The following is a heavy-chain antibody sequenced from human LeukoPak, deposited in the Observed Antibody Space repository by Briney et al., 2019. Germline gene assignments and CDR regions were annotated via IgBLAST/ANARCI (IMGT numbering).Heavy chain of an antibody. V-gene: IGHV3-23*01. CDR3: AKDNDYDSGGVFDY. CDR2: ISGSGGST. CDR1: GLTFSSYA. J-gene: IGHJ4*02. Sequence: GGSLRLSCAASGLTFSSYAMSWVRRAPGKGRGGSSAISGSGGSTYYADSVKGRFTISRDNSKNTLYLQMNSLRAEDTAVYYCAKDNDYDSGGVFDYWGQGTLVTVSS. D-gene: IGHD3-22*01.